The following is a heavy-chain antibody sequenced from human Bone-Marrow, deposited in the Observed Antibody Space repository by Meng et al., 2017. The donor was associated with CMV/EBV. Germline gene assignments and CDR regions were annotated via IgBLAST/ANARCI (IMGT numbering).Heavy chain of an antibody. J-gene: IGHJ1*01. CDR2: ISSSSSYI. CDR1: GFTVSSNE. D-gene: IGHD2-2*02. V-gene: IGHV3-21*01. Sequence: GGSLRLSCAASGFTVSSNEMSWVRQAPGKGLEWVSSISSSSSYIYYADSVKGRFTISRDNTKNSLYLQMNSLRAEDTAVYYCARAVGGCSSTSCYTPYFQHWGQGTLVTVSS. CDR3: ARAVGGCSSTSCYTPYFQH.